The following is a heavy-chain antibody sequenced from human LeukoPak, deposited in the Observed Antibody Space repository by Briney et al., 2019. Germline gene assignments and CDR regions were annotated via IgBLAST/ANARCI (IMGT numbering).Heavy chain of an antibody. CDR3: ARDRLLCSGGSCYSIAFDY. D-gene: IGHD2-15*01. J-gene: IGHJ4*02. V-gene: IGHV1-69*04. Sequence: ASVTVSCKASGGTFSSYAISWVRQAPGQGLEWMGRIIPILGIANYAQKFQGRVTITADKSTSTAYMELSSLRSEDTAVYYCARDRLLCSGGSCYSIAFDYWGQGTLVTVSS. CDR2: IIPILGIA. CDR1: GGTFSSYA.